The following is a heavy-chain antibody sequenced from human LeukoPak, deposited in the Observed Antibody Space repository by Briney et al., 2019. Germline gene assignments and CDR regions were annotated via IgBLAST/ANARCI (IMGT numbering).Heavy chain of an antibody. D-gene: IGHD3-3*01. J-gene: IGHJ3*02. CDR1: GFTFSSYG. CDR2: ISGSGGTT. V-gene: IGHV3-21*01. Sequence: PGGSLRLSCAASGFTFSSYGTRWVRQAPGKGLEWVSAISGSGGTTYYTDSVKGRFTISRDNAKNSLYLQMNSLRAEDTAVYYCARGSRFGVVERDAFDIWGQGTMVTVSS. CDR3: ARGSRFGVVERDAFDI.